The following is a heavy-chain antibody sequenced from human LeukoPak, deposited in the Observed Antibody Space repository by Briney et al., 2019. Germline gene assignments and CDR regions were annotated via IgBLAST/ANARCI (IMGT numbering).Heavy chain of an antibody. CDR1: GYIFTSYY. CDR2: IYPNSGGT. J-gene: IGHJ5*02. CDR3: ARTAFPSSPSLDP. D-gene: IGHD6-6*01. V-gene: IGHV1-2*02. Sequence: ASVKVSCKASGYIFTSYYRRGVREAPGQGLEWMGWIYPNSGGTNYAQNFQGRGNMTRDTSISTAYMERSRLRPDDTAIYYCARTAFPSSPSLDPWGQGTLVIVSS.